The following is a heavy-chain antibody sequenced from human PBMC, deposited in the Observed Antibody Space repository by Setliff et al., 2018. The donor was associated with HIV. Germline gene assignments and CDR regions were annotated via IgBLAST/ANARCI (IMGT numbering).Heavy chain of an antibody. CDR2: INHSGST. CDR1: GGSFSGYY. Sequence: SETLSLTCAVYGGSFSGYYWSWIRQPPGKGLEWIGEINHSGSTYYNPSLKSRVTISVDTSKNQFSLKLSSVTAADTAVYYCATYADRESNRFDPWGQGIRVTVS. J-gene: IGHJ5*02. CDR3: ATYADRESNRFDP. V-gene: IGHV4-34*01. D-gene: IGHD3-10*01.